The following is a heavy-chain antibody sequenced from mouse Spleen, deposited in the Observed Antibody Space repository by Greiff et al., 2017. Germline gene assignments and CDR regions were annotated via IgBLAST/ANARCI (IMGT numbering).Heavy chain of an antibody. Sequence: EVKLQESGPGLVKPSQSLSLTCSVTGYSITSGYYWNWIRQFPGNKLEWMGYISYDGSNNYNPSLKNRISITRDTSKNQFFLKLNSVTTEDTATYYCANYYGSPYYYAMDYWGQGTSVTVSS. J-gene: IGHJ4*01. V-gene: IGHV3-6*01. CDR3: ANYYGSPYYYAMDY. CDR2: ISYDGSN. CDR1: GYSITSGYY. D-gene: IGHD1-1*01.